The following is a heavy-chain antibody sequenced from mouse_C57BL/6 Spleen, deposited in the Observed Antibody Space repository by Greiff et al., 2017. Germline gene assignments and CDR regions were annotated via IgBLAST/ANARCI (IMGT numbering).Heavy chain of an antibody. Sequence: QVQLQQPGAELVKPGASVKLSCKASGYTFTSYWMQWVKQRPGQGLEWIGEIDPSDSYTNYNQKLKGKATLTVATSSSTAYMQLSSLTSEDSAVYYCARREDYWGQGTTLTVSS. V-gene: IGHV1-50*01. J-gene: IGHJ2*01. CDR1: GYTFTSYW. CDR2: IDPSDSYT. CDR3: ARREDY.